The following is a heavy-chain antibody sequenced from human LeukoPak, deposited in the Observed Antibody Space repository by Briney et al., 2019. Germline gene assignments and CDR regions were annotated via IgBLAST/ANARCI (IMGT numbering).Heavy chain of an antibody. CDR3: ARAYYYDSSGYLDV. D-gene: IGHD3-22*01. Sequence: GASVKVSCKASGYTFTSYGISWVRQAPGQGLEWMGWISAYNGNTNYAQKLQGRVTMTTDTSTSTAYMELRSLRSDDTAVYYCARAYYYDSSGYLDVWGKGTTVTVSS. CDR1: GYTFTSYG. V-gene: IGHV1-18*01. CDR2: ISAYNGNT. J-gene: IGHJ6*03.